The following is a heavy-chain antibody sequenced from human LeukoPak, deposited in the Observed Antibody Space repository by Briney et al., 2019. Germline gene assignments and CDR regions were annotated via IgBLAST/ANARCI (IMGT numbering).Heavy chain of an antibody. J-gene: IGHJ4*02. Sequence: SETLSLTCTVSGGSISSYYWSWIRQPAGKGLEWIGRIYTTGITNYNPSLKSRVTISVDTSKNQISLKLSSVTAADTAVYYCARGARAGYNLEPFDNWGQGTLVTVSS. CDR3: ARGARAGYNLEPFDN. V-gene: IGHV4-4*07. D-gene: IGHD5-24*01. CDR1: GGSISSYY. CDR2: IYTTGIT.